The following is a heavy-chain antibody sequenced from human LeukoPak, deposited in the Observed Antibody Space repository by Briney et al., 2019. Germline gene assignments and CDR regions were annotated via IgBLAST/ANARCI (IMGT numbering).Heavy chain of an antibody. V-gene: IGHV3-23*01. CDR1: GFTFSSYA. D-gene: IGHD4-17*01. J-gene: IGHJ4*02. CDR2: ISGSGGST. Sequence: AGGSLRLSCAASGFTFSSYAMNWVRQAPGKGLEWVSTISGSGGSTYYADSVKGRFTISRDNSKNTLYLQMNSLRAEDTAVYYCAKDSSRVGDLVDYWGQGTLVIVSS. CDR3: AKDSSRVGDLVDY.